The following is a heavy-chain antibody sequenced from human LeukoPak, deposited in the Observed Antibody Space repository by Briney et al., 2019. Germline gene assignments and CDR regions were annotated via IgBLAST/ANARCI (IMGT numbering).Heavy chain of an antibody. CDR3: AGDGAYSAFDY. Sequence: GGSLRLSCAVSGFTFRTSWMTWVRQAPGRGLERVAIINPDGSEKYYLESLKGRITISRDNAENSVHLQMNSLKAEDTAVYYCAGDGAYSAFDYWGQGTLVTVSS. J-gene: IGHJ4*02. D-gene: IGHD1-26*01. CDR2: INPDGSEK. V-gene: IGHV3-7*03. CDR1: GFTFRTSW.